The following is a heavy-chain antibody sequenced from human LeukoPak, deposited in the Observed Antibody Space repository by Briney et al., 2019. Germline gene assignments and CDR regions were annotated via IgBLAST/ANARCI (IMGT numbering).Heavy chain of an antibody. CDR3: ARGGSGTHYLIFY. CDR1: GFSFGDYA. D-gene: IGHD3-16*01. J-gene: IGHJ4*02. V-gene: IGHV3-30*04. CDR2: ISHDGRQK. Sequence: GGSLRLSCIGSGFSFGDYAMSWVRQAPGKGLEWVAVISHDGRQKNYADSVQGRFTISRDNSKNTLNLQMNSLRDEDTAVYFCARGGSGTHYLIFYWGQGTQVTVSS.